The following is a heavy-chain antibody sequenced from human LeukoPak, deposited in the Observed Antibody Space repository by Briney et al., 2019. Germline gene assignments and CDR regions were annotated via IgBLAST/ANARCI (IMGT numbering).Heavy chain of an antibody. J-gene: IGHJ6*02. V-gene: IGHV3-33*06. D-gene: IGHD2-2*01. CDR1: GFTFSNYG. CDR2: IWYDGSDK. Sequence: GGSLRLSCAASGFTFSNYGMHWVRQAPGKGLEWVAVIWYDGSDKYYADSVKGRFTISRDNSKNTLYLQMNSLRAEDTAVYYCAKALRDCSSTSCQAPYYYYGMDVWGQGTTVTVSS. CDR3: AKALRDCSSTSCQAPYYYYGMDV.